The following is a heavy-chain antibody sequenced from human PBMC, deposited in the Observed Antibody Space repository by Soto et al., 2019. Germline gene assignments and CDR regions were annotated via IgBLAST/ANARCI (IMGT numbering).Heavy chain of an antibody. Sequence: PGGSLRLSCTASGFTFGDYVMSWFRQAPGKGLEWIGFIRSKAYGGRTEYAASVKGRFIISRDDSKSIAYLQMNSLKTEDTAVYYCTTNYYDSSGYDNWFDPWGQVTLVTVSS. CDR2: IRSKAYGGRT. J-gene: IGHJ5*02. D-gene: IGHD3-22*01. CDR3: TTNYYDSSGYDNWFDP. V-gene: IGHV3-49*03. CDR1: GFTFGDYV.